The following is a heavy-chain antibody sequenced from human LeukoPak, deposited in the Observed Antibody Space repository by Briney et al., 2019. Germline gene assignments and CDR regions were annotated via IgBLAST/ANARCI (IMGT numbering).Heavy chain of an antibody. D-gene: IGHD6-6*01. CDR2: IYTSGST. CDR3: ARDTVAARPSYYYGMDV. V-gene: IGHV4-4*07. Sequence: PSETLSLTCTVFGGSISSYYWSWIRQPAGKGLEWIGRIYTSGSTNYNPSLKSRVTMSVDTSKNQFSLKLSSVTAADTAVYYCARDTVAARPSYYYGMDVWGQGTTVTVSS. CDR1: GGSISSYY. J-gene: IGHJ6*02.